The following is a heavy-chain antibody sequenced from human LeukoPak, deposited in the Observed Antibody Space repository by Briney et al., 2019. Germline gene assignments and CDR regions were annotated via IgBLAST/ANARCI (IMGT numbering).Heavy chain of an antibody. V-gene: IGHV3-48*03. J-gene: IGHJ4*02. CDR2: ISSSGDTI. CDR3: ARDATPQYSSGWVFFDY. CDR1: GFTFSSYA. D-gene: IGHD6-19*01. Sequence: GGSLRLSCAASGFTFSSYAMSWVRQAPGKGLEWLSYISSSGDTIHYADSVKGRFTISRDNAKNALYLQMNSLRAEDTAVYYCARDATPQYSSGWVFFDYWGLGTLVTVSS.